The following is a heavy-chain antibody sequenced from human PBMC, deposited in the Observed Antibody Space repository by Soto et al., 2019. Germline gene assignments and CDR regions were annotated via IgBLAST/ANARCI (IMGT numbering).Heavy chain of an antibody. J-gene: IGHJ4*02. CDR2: IIPIFATV. Sequence: QVQLVQSGSEVKKPGSSVKVSCKASGGSFSSNPISWVRQAPGQGLEWMAGIIPIFATVHYAQKFQGRVTITGEESTSTAYRELNSLRSEDTAVYFCARVGRGYSSAPRYYFDYWGQGTLVTVSS. CDR1: GGSFSSNP. CDR3: ARVGRGYSSAPRYYFDY. V-gene: IGHV1-69*01. D-gene: IGHD5-18*01.